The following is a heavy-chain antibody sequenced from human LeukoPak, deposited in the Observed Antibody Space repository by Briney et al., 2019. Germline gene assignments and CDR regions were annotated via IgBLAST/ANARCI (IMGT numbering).Heavy chain of an antibody. D-gene: IGHD3-10*01. CDR1: GYTFTSYA. CDR2: IKAGNGNT. CDR3: ARDSLPTYYYGSGSYYGYFQH. Sequence: GSSGKVSCKASGYTFTSYAMHWVGQGPGQRLEWMWCIKAGNGNTKYSQKFQGRVTITRDTSASTAYMELSSLRSEDTAVYYCARDSLPTYYYGSGSYYGYFQHWGQGTLVTVSS. J-gene: IGHJ1*01. V-gene: IGHV1-3*01.